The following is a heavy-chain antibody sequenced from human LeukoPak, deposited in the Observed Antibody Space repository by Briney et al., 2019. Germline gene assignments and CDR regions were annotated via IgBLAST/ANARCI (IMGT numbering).Heavy chain of an antibody. CDR2: IYYSGST. D-gene: IGHD2/OR15-2a*01. Sequence: PSQTLSLTCTVSGGSISSGGYYWSWIRQHPGKGLEWIGYIYYSGSTYYNPSLKSRVTISVDTSKNQFSLKLSSVTAADTAVYYCARDLNSEQRAVGMDVWGQGTTVTVSS. J-gene: IGHJ6*02. CDR3: ARDLNSEQRAVGMDV. V-gene: IGHV4-31*03. CDR1: GGSISSGGYY.